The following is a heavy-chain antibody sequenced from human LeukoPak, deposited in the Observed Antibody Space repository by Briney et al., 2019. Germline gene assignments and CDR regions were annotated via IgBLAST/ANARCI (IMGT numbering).Heavy chain of an antibody. CDR2: INSDGSST. CDR1: GFTFSSYA. J-gene: IGHJ3*02. V-gene: IGHV3-74*01. CDR3: ARVQGHPPNGLDI. Sequence: PGGSLRLSCAASGFTFSSYAMSWVRQAPGEGLVWVSRINSDGSSTSYADSVKGRFTISRDNAKNTLYLQMNSLRAEDTAVYYCARVQGHPPNGLDIWGQGTMVTVSS. D-gene: IGHD2-8*01.